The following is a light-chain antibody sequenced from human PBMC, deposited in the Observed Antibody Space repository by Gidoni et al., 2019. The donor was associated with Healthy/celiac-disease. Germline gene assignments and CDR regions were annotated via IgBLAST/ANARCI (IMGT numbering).Light chain of an antibody. Sequence: DIQMTQSPSSLSASVGDRVTITCRASQSISSYLNWYQQKPGKAPKLLTYAASSLQSGVPSRFSGSGSGTDFTLTISSLEPEDVATYYCQQSYSTPITFGQGTRLEMK. CDR1: QSISSY. CDR2: AAS. V-gene: IGKV1-39*01. J-gene: IGKJ5*01. CDR3: QQSYSTPIT.